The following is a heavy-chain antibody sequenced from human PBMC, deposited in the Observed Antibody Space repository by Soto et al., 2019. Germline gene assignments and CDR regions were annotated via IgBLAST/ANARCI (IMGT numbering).Heavy chain of an antibody. Sequence: GGSLRLSCAASGFTVSSNYMSWVRQAPGKGLEWVSVIYSGGSTYYADSVKGRFTISRDNSKNTLYLQMNSLRAEDTAVYYCARQYGDPSVFDYWGQGTLVTVSS. V-gene: IGHV3-66*04. CDR3: ARQYGDPSVFDY. D-gene: IGHD4-17*01. CDR1: GFTVSSNY. J-gene: IGHJ4*02. CDR2: IYSGGST.